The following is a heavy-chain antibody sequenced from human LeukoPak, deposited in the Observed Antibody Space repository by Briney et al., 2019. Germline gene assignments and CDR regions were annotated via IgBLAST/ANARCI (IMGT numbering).Heavy chain of an antibody. J-gene: IGHJ4*02. V-gene: IGHV4-59*08. D-gene: IGHD3-9*01. Sequence: SETLSLTCTVSGASMSDYYWSWIRQPPGKGLEWIGYIYYTGSTNYNPSLKSRVAMSVDTSKNQISLKLSSVTAADSAVYYCVRRVRYFGQNDYWGQGTLVTVSS. CDR2: IYYTGST. CDR1: GASMSDYY. CDR3: VRRVRYFGQNDY.